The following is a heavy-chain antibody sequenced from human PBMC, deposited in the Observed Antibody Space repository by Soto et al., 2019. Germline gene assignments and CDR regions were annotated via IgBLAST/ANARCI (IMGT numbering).Heavy chain of an antibody. J-gene: IGHJ3*02. Sequence: GGSLRLSCAASGFTFNSYDMSWVRQAPGKGLEWVSAISGSGGSTYYADSVKVRFTISRDNSKNTQYLQMNSLRAEATSVYYCANARLGIEDAFDIWGQGTMVTVSS. V-gene: IGHV3-23*01. CDR3: ANARLGIEDAFDI. CDR2: ISGSGGST. D-gene: IGHD6-6*01. CDR1: GFTFNSYD.